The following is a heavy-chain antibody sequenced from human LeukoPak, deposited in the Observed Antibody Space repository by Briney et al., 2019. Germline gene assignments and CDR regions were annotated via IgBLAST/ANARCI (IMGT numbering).Heavy chain of an antibody. D-gene: IGHD6-13*01. CDR2: IRYDGSNK. J-gene: IGHJ5*02. CDR1: GFTFSSYG. Sequence: GRSLRLSCAASGFTFSSYGMHWVRQAPGKGLEWVAFIRYDGSNKYYADSVKGRFTISRDNSKNTLYLQMNSLRAEDTAVYYCAKVSLEQLNWFDPWGQGTLVTVSS. V-gene: IGHV3-30*02. CDR3: AKVSLEQLNWFDP.